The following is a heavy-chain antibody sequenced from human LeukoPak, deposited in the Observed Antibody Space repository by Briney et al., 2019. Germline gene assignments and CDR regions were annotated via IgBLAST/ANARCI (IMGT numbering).Heavy chain of an antibody. CDR2: IYYSGST. CDR1: GDSISSYY. J-gene: IGHJ4*02. D-gene: IGHD3-9*01. CDR3: ARAGYDILTGYPPWYFDY. Sequence: PSETLSLTCTVSGDSISSYYGSWIRQPPGKGLEWIGYIYYSGSTNYNPSLKSRVTISVDTSKNQFSLKLSSVTAADTAVYYCARAGYDILTGYPPWYFDYWGQGSLVTVSS. V-gene: IGHV4-59*01.